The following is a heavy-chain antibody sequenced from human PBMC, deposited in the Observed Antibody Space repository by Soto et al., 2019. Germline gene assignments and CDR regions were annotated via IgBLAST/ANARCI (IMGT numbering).Heavy chain of an antibody. V-gene: IGHV4-59*01. CDR1: DDTIGSYF. CDR3: ARLGRGYSYVDY. D-gene: IGHD5-18*01. Sequence: SEPLSHTYTFSDDTIGSYFVSWIRQPPGKGLEWIGYIYFTGSTNSNPSLKSRVTISVDTSKNHFSLKVNSATAADTAVYYCARLGRGYSYVDYWGPGSLVTVSS. J-gene: IGHJ4*02. CDR2: IYFTGST.